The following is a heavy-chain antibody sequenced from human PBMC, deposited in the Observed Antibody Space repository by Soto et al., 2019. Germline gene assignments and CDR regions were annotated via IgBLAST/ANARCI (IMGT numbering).Heavy chain of an antibody. V-gene: IGHV1-3*01. J-gene: IGHJ4*02. CDR1: GYTFTDYA. CDR3: ARDTGYTFGSLNY. CDR2: MNAGVGST. Sequence: EASVKVSCKASGYTFTDYALHWVRPAPGQRLEWMGWMNAGVGSTLYSQKFQGRITITRDTSASTAYMELNSLKSEDTAIYYCARDTGYTFGSLNYWGPGTLVTVSS. D-gene: IGHD5-18*01.